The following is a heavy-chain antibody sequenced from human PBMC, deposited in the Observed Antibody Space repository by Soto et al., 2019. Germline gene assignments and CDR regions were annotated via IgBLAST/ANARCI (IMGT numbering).Heavy chain of an antibody. CDR3: AALPLVPAASDY. Sequence: ASVKVSCKASGFTFTSSAVHWVRQARGQRLEWIGWIVVGSGNTNYAQKFQERVTITRDMSTSTAYMELSSLRSEDTAVYYCAALPLVPAASDYWGQGTLVTVSS. D-gene: IGHD2-2*01. V-gene: IGHV1-58*01. CDR1: GFTFTSSA. J-gene: IGHJ4*02. CDR2: IVVGSGNT.